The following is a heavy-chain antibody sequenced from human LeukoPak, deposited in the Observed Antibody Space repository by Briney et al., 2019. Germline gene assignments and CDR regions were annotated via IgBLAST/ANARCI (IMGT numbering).Heavy chain of an antibody. J-gene: IGHJ5*02. CDR2: IDAGGDST. D-gene: IGHD6-6*01. V-gene: IGHV1-46*01. CDR1: GYTFTSYN. CDR3: ARVHSSSIGNWFDP. Sequence: GASVKVSCKASGYTFTSYNLHWVRQAPGQGPEWMGMIDAGGDSTYYAQKFQGRLTVATDTSTSTVYMELSSLRSDDTAVYYCARVHSSSIGNWFDPWGQGTLVTVSS.